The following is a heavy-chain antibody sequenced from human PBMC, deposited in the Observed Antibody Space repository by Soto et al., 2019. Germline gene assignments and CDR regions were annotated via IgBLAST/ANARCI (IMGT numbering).Heavy chain of an antibody. D-gene: IGHD2-2*01. CDR3: AKESCSRTTCYAGEHGMDV. CDR2: ISYDGSNK. Sequence: QVQLVESGGGVVQPGRSLRLSCAASGFTFNTYGMHWVRQAPGKGLEWVAVISYDGSNKYHADSVKGRFTISRDNSKNXLXXQMNSLRAEDTAVYFCAKESCSRTTCYAGEHGMDVWGQGTTVTVS. V-gene: IGHV3-30*18. CDR1: GFTFNTYG. J-gene: IGHJ6*02.